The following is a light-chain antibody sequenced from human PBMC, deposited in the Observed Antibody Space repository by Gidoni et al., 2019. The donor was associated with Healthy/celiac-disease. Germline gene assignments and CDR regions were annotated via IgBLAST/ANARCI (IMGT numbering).Light chain of an antibody. CDR1: SLRSYY. CDR3: NSRDSSGNLP. Sequence: SSELTQDPAVSVALGQTVRITCQGDSLRSYYASWYQQKPGQAPVLVIYGKNNRPSGIPDRFSGSSSGNTASLTITGAQAEDDADYYCNSRDSSGNLPFGGGTKLTVL. CDR2: GKN. V-gene: IGLV3-19*01. J-gene: IGLJ2*01.